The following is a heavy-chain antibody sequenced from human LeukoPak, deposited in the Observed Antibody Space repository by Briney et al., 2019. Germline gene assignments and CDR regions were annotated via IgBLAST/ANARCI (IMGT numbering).Heavy chain of an antibody. V-gene: IGHV3-9*03. J-gene: IGHJ4*02. D-gene: IGHD4-23*01. CDR2: ISWSSGRI. CDR1: GFTFDDYA. CDR3: AKDRIGNLRGPGFDY. Sequence: SPRLSCAASGFTFDDYAMRWVRPAPGKSLGWVWGISWSSGRIDNADFVKGPFTISRDKAKNYLYLQMNSLRTEDMPLYFLAKDRIGNLRGPGFDYWGQGTLVTVSS.